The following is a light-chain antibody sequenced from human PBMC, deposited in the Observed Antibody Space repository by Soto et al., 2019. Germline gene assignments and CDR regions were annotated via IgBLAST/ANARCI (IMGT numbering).Light chain of an antibody. J-gene: IGLJ1*01. CDR3: SSYRRGSTYV. Sequence: QSVLTQPASVSGSPGQSITVSCTGTSSDDGGYNYVSWYQQHPGKAPRLMIYDVTNRPSGVSDRFSGSKSGNTASLTISGLQAEDEADYYCSSYRRGSTYVFGTGTKVTVL. CDR1: SSDDGGYNY. V-gene: IGLV2-14*03. CDR2: DVT.